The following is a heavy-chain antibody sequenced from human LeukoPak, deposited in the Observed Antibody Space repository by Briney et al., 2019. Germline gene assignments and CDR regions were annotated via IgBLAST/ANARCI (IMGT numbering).Heavy chain of an antibody. D-gene: IGHD6-13*01. V-gene: IGHV1-2*02. Sequence: ASVKVSCKASGYTFTGYYMHWVRQAPGQGLEWMGWINPNSGGTNYAQKFQGRVTMTRDTSISTAYLQWSSLKASDTAMYYCATLAAAGATGGPGFDYWGQGTLVTVSS. CDR1: GYTFTGYY. CDR2: INPNSGGT. J-gene: IGHJ4*02. CDR3: ATLAAAGATGGPGFDY.